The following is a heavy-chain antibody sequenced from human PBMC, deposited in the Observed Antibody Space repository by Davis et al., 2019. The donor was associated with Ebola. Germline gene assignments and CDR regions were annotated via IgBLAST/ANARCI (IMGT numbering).Heavy chain of an antibody. CDR3: AKDLTFSMTYGMDV. Sequence: LKISCAASGFTFSSYWMSWVRQAPGKGLEWVANIKQDGSEKYYVDSVKGRFTISRDNAKNSLYLQMNSLRAEDTAVYYCAKDLTFSMTYGMDVWGKGTTVTVSS. V-gene: IGHV3-7*03. CDR2: IKQDGSEK. D-gene: IGHD3-22*01. J-gene: IGHJ6*04. CDR1: GFTFSSYW.